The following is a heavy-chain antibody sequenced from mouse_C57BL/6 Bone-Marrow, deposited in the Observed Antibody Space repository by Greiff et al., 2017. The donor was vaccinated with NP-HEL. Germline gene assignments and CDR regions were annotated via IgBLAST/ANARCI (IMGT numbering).Heavy chain of an antibody. CDR1: GFSLTSYC. D-gene: IGHD4-1*01. J-gene: IGHJ3*01. V-gene: IGHV2-2*01. CDR3: ARTGTEAY. Sequence: QVQLQQSGPGLVQPSQSLSISCTVSGFSLTSYCVHWVRQSPGKGLEWLGVFWCGGSTDYNAAFISRLSISKDNSKSQVFLKMNNLQADDTAIYYCARTGTEAYWGQGTLVTVSA. CDR2: FWCGGST.